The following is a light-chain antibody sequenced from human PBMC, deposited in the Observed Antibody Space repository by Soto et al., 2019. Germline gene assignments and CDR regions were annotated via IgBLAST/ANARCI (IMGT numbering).Light chain of an antibody. V-gene: IGLV1-47*01. CDR3: AAWDDSRYV. CDR1: SSNIGSNY. J-gene: IGLJ1*01. Sequence: QSVLTQPPSASGTPGQRVTISCSGSSSNIGSNYVYWYQQLPGTAPKLLIYRNNQRPSGVPDQFSGSKSGTSASLAISGLRSEDEADYYCAAWDDSRYVFGTGTKLTV. CDR2: RNN.